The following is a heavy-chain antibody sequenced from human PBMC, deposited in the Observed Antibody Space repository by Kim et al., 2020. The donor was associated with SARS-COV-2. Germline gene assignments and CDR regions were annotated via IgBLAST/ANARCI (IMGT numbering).Heavy chain of an antibody. V-gene: IGHV3-11*01. CDR1: GFTFSDYY. CDR3: ARAAEGWFGELLGYYYYGMDV. Sequence: GGSLRLSCAASGFTFSDYYMSWIRQAPGKGLEWVSYISSSGSTIYYADSVKGRFTISRDNAKNSLYLQMNSLRAEDTAVYYCARAAEGWFGELLGYYYYGMDVWGQGTTVTVSS. D-gene: IGHD3-10*01. J-gene: IGHJ6*02. CDR2: ISSSGSTI.